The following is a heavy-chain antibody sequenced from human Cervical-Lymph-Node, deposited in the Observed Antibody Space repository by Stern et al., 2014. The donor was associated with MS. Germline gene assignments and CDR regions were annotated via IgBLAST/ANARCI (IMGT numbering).Heavy chain of an antibody. J-gene: IGHJ4*02. D-gene: IGHD6-25*01. CDR1: GYTFTSYG. Sequence: VQLVQSGPEVKKPGASVKVSCKASGYTFTSYGIAWVRQAPGQGLEWMGWISAYNGNTNYERKLQGRVTLTTNTTTSTAYMELRSLRSDDTAIYFCARSGKRVPRGYWGQGTLITVSS. V-gene: IGHV1-18*04. CDR2: ISAYNGNT. CDR3: ARSGKRVPRGY.